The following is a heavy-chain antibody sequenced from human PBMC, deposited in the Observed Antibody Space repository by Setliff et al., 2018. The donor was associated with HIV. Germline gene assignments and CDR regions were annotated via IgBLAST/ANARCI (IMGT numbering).Heavy chain of an antibody. CDR2: ILSRGSSK. Sequence: GSLRLSCAASGFTFSDYSMTWIRQAPGKGLEWVSYILSRGSSKYYADSVKGRFTISRDDAGNSLYLQMSNLRVDDTAVYYCAREGRRLPFNDGFDLWGHGTMVTVSS. J-gene: IGHJ3*01. CDR1: GFTFSDYS. D-gene: IGHD6-25*01. V-gene: IGHV3-11*04. CDR3: AREGRRLPFNDGFDL.